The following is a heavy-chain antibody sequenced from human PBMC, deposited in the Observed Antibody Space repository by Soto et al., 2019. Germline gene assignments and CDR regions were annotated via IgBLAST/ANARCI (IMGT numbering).Heavy chain of an antibody. CDR3: ARLVKVRGAKTFLLAYYYYMDV. D-gene: IGHD3-10*01. Sequence: EVQLVESGGGLVKPGGSLRLSCAASGFTFSSYSMNWVRQAPGKGLEWVSSISSSSSYIYYADSVKGRFTISRDNAKNSLYLQMNSLRGEDTAVYYCARLVKVRGAKTFLLAYYYYMDVWGKGTTVTVSS. J-gene: IGHJ6*03. V-gene: IGHV3-21*01. CDR2: ISSSSSYI. CDR1: GFTFSSYS.